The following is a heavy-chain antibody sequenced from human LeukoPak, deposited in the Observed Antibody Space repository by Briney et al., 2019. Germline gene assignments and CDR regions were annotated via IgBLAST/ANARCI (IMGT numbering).Heavy chain of an antibody. V-gene: IGHV4-4*07. Sequence: SETLSLTCTVSGGSISSYYGSWIRQPAGKGLEWIGRIYTSGSTNYNPSLKSRVTMSVDTSKNQFSLKLSSVTAADTAVYYCAREAYYYGSGLIDIWGQGTMVTVSS. CDR3: AREAYYYGSGLIDI. CDR2: IYTSGST. CDR1: GGSISSYY. D-gene: IGHD3-10*01. J-gene: IGHJ3*02.